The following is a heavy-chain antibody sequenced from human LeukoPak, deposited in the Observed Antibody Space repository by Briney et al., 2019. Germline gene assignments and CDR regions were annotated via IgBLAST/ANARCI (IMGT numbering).Heavy chain of an antibody. D-gene: IGHD3-22*01. Sequence: SETLSLTCTVSGGSISSYYWSWIRQPPGKGLEWIGYIYYSGSTNYNPSLKSRVTISVDTSKNQFSLKLSSVTAADTAVYYCARQHYYDSSGSPPWGQGTLVTVSS. J-gene: IGHJ5*02. V-gene: IGHV4-59*01. CDR1: GGSISSYY. CDR3: ARQHYYDSSGSPP. CDR2: IYYSGST.